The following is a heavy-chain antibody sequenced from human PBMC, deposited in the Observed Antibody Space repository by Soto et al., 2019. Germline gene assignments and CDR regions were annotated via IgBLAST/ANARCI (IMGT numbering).Heavy chain of an antibody. CDR2: LYNTGST. V-gene: IGHV4-59*01. Sequence: SETLSLTCTVSGASISRYYWSWIRQSPGKGLEWIGYLYNTGSTIYNPSLKSRVTISVDTSKNQFSLKMNSVTAADTAVYYCARNPCGGSGGSCYSGGYYYYYNGMDVWGQGTTVTVSS. J-gene: IGHJ6*02. D-gene: IGHD2-15*01. CDR1: GASISRYY. CDR3: ARNPCGGSGGSCYSGGYYYYYNGMDV.